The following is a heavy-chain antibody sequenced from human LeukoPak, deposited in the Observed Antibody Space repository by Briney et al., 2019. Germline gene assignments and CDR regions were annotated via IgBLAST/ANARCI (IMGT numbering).Heavy chain of an antibody. Sequence: PSETLSLTCTVSGGSISSGDYYWSWIRQPPGKGLEWIGYIYYSGSTYYNPSLKSRVTISVDTSKNQFSLRLSSVTAADTAVYYCARELEPSKNWFDPWGQGTLVTVSS. CDR3: ARELEPSKNWFDP. D-gene: IGHD1-1*01. CDR1: GGSISSGDYY. J-gene: IGHJ5*02. V-gene: IGHV4-30-4*08. CDR2: IYYSGST.